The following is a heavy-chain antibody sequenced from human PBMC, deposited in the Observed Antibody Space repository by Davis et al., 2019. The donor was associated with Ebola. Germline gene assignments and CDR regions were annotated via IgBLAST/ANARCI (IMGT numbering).Heavy chain of an antibody. D-gene: IGHD3-22*01. CDR2: INSDGSST. Sequence: PGGSLRLSCAASGFTFSSYWMHWVRHAPGTGLVWVSRINSDGSSTYYADSVKGRFTISRDNSKNTLYLQMNSLRAEDTAVYYCAKRGTRGGVVVSGMDVWGQGTTVTVSS. V-gene: IGHV3-74*01. J-gene: IGHJ6*02. CDR3: AKRGTRGGVVVSGMDV. CDR1: GFTFSSYW.